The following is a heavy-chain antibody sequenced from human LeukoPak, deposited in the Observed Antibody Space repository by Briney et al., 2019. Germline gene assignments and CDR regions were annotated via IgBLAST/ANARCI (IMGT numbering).Heavy chain of an antibody. CDR3: AREGETNYDFWSGYWGPVDAFDI. D-gene: IGHD3-3*01. CDR2: IYYRGST. Sequence: SETLSLTCAVSGGPLTSYYWSWIRQPPGKGLEWIGFIYYRGSTNYNPSLESRVTISVDTSKNRFSLKLSSVTAADTAVYYCAREGETNYDFWSGYWGPVDAFDIWGQGTMVTVSS. J-gene: IGHJ3*02. CDR1: GGPLTSYY. V-gene: IGHV4-59*01.